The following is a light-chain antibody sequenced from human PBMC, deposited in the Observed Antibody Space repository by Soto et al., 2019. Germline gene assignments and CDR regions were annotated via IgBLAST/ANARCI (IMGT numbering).Light chain of an antibody. CDR1: QSVAANY. CDR3: QHYNSYSEA. J-gene: IGKJ1*01. Sequence: EVVLTQSPGTLSLSPGERATLSCRASQSVAANYLAWYQQKRGQAPRLLIYGASSRATGIPDRFSGSGSGTDFTLTISRLEPEDFSTYYCQHYNSYSEAFGQGTKVELK. V-gene: IGKV3-20*01. CDR2: GAS.